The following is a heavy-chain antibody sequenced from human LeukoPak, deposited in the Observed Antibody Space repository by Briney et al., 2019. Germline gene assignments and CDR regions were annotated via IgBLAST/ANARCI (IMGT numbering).Heavy chain of an antibody. J-gene: IGHJ3*02. CDR2: IYYSGST. D-gene: IGHD2-8*01. Sequence: PSETLSLTCTVSGGSISSYYWSWIRQPPGKGLEWIGYIYYSGSTNYNPSLKSRVTISVDTSKNQFSLKLSSVTAADAAVYYCESGVANKLDFDIWGQGTMVTVSS. CDR3: ESGVANKLDFDI. CDR1: GGSISSYY. V-gene: IGHV4-59*01.